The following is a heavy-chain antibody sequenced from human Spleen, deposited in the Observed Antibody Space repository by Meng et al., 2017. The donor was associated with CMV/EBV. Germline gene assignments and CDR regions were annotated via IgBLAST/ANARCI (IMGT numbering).Heavy chain of an antibody. CDR2: IYYNGNT. Sequence: GSLRLSCTVSGGSVSSGTYYWSWIRQPPGKGLEWIGYIYYNGNTNYNPSLKSRVTISVDTSKNQFSLNLSSVTAADTAVYYCVSHYSGSYYGWFDPWGQGTLVTVSS. J-gene: IGHJ5*02. D-gene: IGHD1-26*01. CDR3: VSHYSGSYYGWFDP. CDR1: GGSVSSGTYY. V-gene: IGHV4-61*01.